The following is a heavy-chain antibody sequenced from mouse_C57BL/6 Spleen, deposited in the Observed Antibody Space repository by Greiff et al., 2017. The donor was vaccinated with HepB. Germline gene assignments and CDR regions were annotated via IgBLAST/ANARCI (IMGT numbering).Heavy chain of an antibody. Sequence: QVQLKESGPELVKPGASVKISCKASGYAFSSSWMNWVKQRPGKGLEWIGRIYPGDGDTNYNGKFKGKATLTADKSSSTAYMQLSSLTSEDSAVYFCARVGGFAYWGQGTLVTVSA. CDR3: ARVGGFAY. V-gene: IGHV1-82*01. J-gene: IGHJ3*01. CDR2: IYPGDGDT. CDR1: GYAFSSSW.